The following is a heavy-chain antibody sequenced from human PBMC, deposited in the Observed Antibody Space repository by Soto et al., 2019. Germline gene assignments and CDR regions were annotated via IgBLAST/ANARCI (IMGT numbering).Heavy chain of an antibody. Sequence: QVQLQQSGPGLVKPSETLSLTCAVSGGSISNNNWWSWVRQPPGKGLEWTGEIYQSGRTNYNPSLNSRVSISADKSTNHFSLNLNSVTAADTAIYYCARGGSGYDWFDSWGQGTLVTVSS. J-gene: IGHJ5*01. D-gene: IGHD5-12*01. V-gene: IGHV4-4*02. CDR2: IYQSGRT. CDR1: GGSISNNNW. CDR3: ARGGSGYDWFDS.